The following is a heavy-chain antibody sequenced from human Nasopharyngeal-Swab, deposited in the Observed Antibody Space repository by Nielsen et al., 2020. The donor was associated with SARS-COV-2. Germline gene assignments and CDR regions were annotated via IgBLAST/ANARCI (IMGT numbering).Heavy chain of an antibody. V-gene: IGHV3-9*01. J-gene: IGHJ3*02. CDR3: AKDNNPYYYDSSGYAFDI. D-gene: IGHD3-22*01. CDR2: ISWNSGST. Sequence: VRQAPGKGPEWVSGISWNSGSTGYADSVKGRFTISRDNAKNSLYLQMNSLRAEDTALYYCAKDNNPYYYDSSGYAFDIWGQGTMVTVSS.